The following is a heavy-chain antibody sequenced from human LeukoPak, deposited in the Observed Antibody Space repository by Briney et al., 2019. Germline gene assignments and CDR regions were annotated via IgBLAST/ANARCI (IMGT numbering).Heavy chain of an antibody. Sequence: SVKGSCKASGGTFSSYAISWVRQAPGQGLEWMGRIIPIFGTANYAQKFQGRVTITTDESTSTAYMELSSLRSEDTAVYYCARASTGTTGYFDYWGQGTLVTVSS. V-gene: IGHV1-69*05. CDR1: GGTFSSYA. CDR2: IIPIFGTA. CDR3: ARASTGTTGYFDY. D-gene: IGHD1-7*01. J-gene: IGHJ4*02.